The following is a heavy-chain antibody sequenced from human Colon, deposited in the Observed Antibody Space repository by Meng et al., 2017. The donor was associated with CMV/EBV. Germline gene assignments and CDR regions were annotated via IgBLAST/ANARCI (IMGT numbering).Heavy chain of an antibody. Sequence: GGSLRLSCEVSGFTISDRHMSWIRQAPGKGLEWIIYVTRDTMIYSADSVRGRFTISRDNAKNSMYLQLNSLRAEDSAVYYCVSGITGRPESEYWGQGTLGTVSS. J-gene: IGHJ4*02. D-gene: IGHD1-14*01. V-gene: IGHV3-11*01. CDR1: GFTISDRH. CDR2: VTRDTMI. CDR3: VSGITGRPESEY.